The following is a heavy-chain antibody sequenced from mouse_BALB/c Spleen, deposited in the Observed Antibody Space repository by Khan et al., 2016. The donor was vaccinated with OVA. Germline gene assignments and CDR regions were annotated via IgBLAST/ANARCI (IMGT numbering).Heavy chain of an antibody. V-gene: IGHV2-9*02. CDR2: IWAGGST. CDR1: GFSLSNYG. D-gene: IGHD1-3*01. Sequence: QVQLKESGPGLVAPSQTLSITCTVSGFSLSNYGIHWVRQSTGKGLEWLGVIWAGGSTNHNSALMSRLSISKDNSKSQVFLKMNSQQTDVTAMYYCARAFYNGAWFAYWGQGTLVTVSA. CDR3: ARAFYNGAWFAY. J-gene: IGHJ3*01.